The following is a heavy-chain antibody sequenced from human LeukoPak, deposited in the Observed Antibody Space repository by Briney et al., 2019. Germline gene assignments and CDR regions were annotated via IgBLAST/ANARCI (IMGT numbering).Heavy chain of an antibody. Sequence: GGSLRLSCAASGFTFSSYCMNWVRLALGRGMAWVSSISNISSYIYYANSVKDRFTISRDNAKNSLYLQMNSLRAEDTAVYYCARDPHHLGDFWSGYYYFDYWGQGTLVTVSS. V-gene: IGHV3-21*01. CDR3: ARDPHHLGDFWSGYYYFDY. D-gene: IGHD3-3*01. J-gene: IGHJ4*02. CDR2: ISNISSYI. CDR1: GFTFSSYC.